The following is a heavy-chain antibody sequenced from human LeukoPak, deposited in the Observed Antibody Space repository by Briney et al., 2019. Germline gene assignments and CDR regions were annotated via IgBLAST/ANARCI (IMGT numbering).Heavy chain of an antibody. Sequence: GGSLRLSCAASGLTFSNYAMSWVRQAPGKGLEWVANIKEDGTETYYVDSVKGRFTISRDNAKNSLYLRMNSLRVEDTAVYYCAKEGRSLQTYWGQGTLVTVSS. D-gene: IGHD5-24*01. V-gene: IGHV3-7*03. CDR3: AKEGRSLQTY. CDR1: GLTFSNYA. J-gene: IGHJ4*02. CDR2: IKEDGTET.